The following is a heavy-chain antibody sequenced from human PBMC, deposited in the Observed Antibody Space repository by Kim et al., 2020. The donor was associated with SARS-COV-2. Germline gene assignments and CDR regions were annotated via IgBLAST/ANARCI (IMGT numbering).Heavy chain of an antibody. CDR3: ARVNYNDSGIWENDAFDI. CDR2: INVGDGNS. V-gene: IGHV1-3*01. CDR1: GYNFISFA. Sequence: ASVKVSCKASGYNFISFAMHWVRQAPGQGLEWVGWINVGDGNSKYSQKFQDRVTITRDTAASTVYLELSSLRSADTAEYYCARVNYNDSGIWENDAFDIWGQGTRVTVSS. D-gene: IGHD3-10*01. J-gene: IGHJ3*02.